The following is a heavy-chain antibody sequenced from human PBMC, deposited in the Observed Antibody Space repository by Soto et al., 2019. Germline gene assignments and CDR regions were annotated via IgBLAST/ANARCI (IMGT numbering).Heavy chain of an antibody. D-gene: IGHD3-22*01. V-gene: IGHV1-24*01. CDR3: ATAYYYDSSGYYFQH. J-gene: IGHJ1*01. CDR1: GYTLTELS. Sequence: GESLKISCKVSGYTLTELSMHWVRQAPGKGLEWMGGFDPEDGETIYAQKFQGRVTMTEDTSTDTAYMELSSLRSEDTAVYYCATAYYYDSSGYYFQHWGQGTLVTVSS. CDR2: FDPEDGET.